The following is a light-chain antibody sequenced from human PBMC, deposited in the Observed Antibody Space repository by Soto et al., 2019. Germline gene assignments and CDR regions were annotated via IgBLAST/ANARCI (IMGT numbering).Light chain of an antibody. CDR1: RAYVGRYNL. CDR3: CSYGGFSTFVI. CDR2: EAT. V-gene: IGLV2-23*02. J-gene: IGLJ2*01. Sequence: QSALTQPASVSGSPGQSITISCIGTRAYVGRYNLVSWYQHHPGKAPKVVIYEATKRPSGVSGRFSGSKSGNTASLTISGLQADDEAHYYCCSYGGFSTFVIFGGGTKLTVL.